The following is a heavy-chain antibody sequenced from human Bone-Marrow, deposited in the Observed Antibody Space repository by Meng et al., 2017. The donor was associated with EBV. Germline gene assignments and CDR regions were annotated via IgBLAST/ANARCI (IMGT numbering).Heavy chain of an antibody. CDR1: GGSMSNTNDY. J-gene: IGHJ2*01. CDR2: TYFSGNT. V-gene: IGHV4-39*07. CDR3: ARDRQWFFDL. Sequence: QVQLQQWGAGLLKPSEXLSLTCTVSGGSMSNTNDYWGWIRQPPGRGLEWIGSTYFSGNTYYNASLGSRVTMALDTSKNQLSLKLNSVTAADTAVYFCARDRQWFFDLWGRGTLVTVSS.